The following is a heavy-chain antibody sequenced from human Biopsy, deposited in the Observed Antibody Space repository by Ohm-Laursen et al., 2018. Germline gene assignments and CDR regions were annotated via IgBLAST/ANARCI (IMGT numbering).Heavy chain of an antibody. Sequence: GSLRLSCAASGFTFSTYYMTWVRQAPGKGLEWVANIKRDGSQSNHADSVKGRFTISRDNAKNSLYLQMNNLRTKDTAVYYCTRDTTYYAGTSYYEALDVWGQGTTVTVSS. CDR1: GFTFSTYY. CDR3: TRDTTYYAGTSYYEALDV. J-gene: IGHJ3*01. V-gene: IGHV3-7*01. CDR2: IKRDGSQS. D-gene: IGHD2/OR15-2a*01.